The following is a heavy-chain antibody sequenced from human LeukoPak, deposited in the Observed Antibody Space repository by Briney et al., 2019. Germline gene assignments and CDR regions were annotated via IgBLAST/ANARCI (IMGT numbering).Heavy chain of an antibody. V-gene: IGHV3-30*03. J-gene: IGHJ4*02. CDR1: GFTFSSYG. CDR2: ISYDGSGK. D-gene: IGHD2-2*01. CDR3: ARDSSSHYYFDY. Sequence: GGSLRLSCAASGFTFSSYGMHWVRQAPGKGLEWVAIISYDGSGKYYVDSVRGRFTISRDNSNNMLYLQMNSLRAEDTAVYYCARDSSSHYYFDYWGQGTLVTVSS.